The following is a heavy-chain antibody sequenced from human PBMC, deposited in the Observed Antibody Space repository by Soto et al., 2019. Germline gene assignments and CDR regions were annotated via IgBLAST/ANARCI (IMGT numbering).Heavy chain of an antibody. CDR3: GARYTSSWSGFDP. Sequence: GGSLRLSCTSSGFAFNNYAMNLVRQAPGKGLEWVSVISGAGGSTYYAASVKGRFTISRDNSQNTLYLQMSSLRADDTAVYYCGARYTSSWSGFDPWGQGILVTVSS. CDR2: ISGAGGST. J-gene: IGHJ5*02. D-gene: IGHD6-13*01. V-gene: IGHV3-23*01. CDR1: GFAFNNYA.